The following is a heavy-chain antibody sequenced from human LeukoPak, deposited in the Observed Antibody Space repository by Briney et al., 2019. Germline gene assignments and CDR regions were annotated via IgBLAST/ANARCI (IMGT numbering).Heavy chain of an antibody. V-gene: IGHV3-9*01. J-gene: IGHJ4*02. Sequence: GGSLRLSCAASGFTFDDYAMHWVRQAPGKGLEWVSGISWNSGSIGYADSVKGRFTISRDNAKNSLYLQMNSLRAEDTALYYCAKDTVAAGPYYFDYWGQGTLVTVSS. CDR1: GFTFDDYA. CDR2: ISWNSGSI. D-gene: IGHD6-19*01. CDR3: AKDTVAAGPYYFDY.